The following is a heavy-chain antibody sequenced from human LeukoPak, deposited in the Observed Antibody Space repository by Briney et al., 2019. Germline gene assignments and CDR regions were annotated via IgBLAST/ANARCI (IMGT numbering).Heavy chain of an antibody. Sequence: ASVKVSCKASGYTFTSYDINWVRQATGQGLEWMGWMNPNSGNTGYAQKFQGRVTMTRNTSISTAYMELSSLRSEDTAVYYCARGCLPGLLRYFDWRSHGMDVWGQGTTVTVSS. CDR1: GYTFTSYD. CDR2: MNPNSGNT. CDR3: ARGCLPGLLRYFDWRSHGMDV. V-gene: IGHV1-8*01. D-gene: IGHD3-9*01. J-gene: IGHJ6*02.